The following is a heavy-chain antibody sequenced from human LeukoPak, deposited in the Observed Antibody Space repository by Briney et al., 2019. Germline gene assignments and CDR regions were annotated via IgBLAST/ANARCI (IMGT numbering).Heavy chain of an antibody. CDR3: AKEGLRFFDF. V-gene: IGHV3-48*01. D-gene: IGHD5-12*01. CDR1: GFTFSSYS. CDR2: ISTSTTTI. Sequence: GGSLRLSCEASGFTFSSYSMNWVRQAPGKGLEWISYISTSTTTIYYANSVKGRFTISRDNAKKSLYLQMNSLRSEDTAVYYCAKEGLRFFDFWGQGTLVTVSS. J-gene: IGHJ4*02.